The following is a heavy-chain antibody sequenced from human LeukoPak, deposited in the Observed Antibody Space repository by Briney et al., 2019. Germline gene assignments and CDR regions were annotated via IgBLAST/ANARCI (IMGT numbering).Heavy chain of an antibody. J-gene: IGHJ5*02. Sequence: ASVKVSCKASGYTFTGYYMHWVRQAPGQGLEWMGWINPNSGGTNYAQKFQGRVTMTRDTSISTAYMELSRLRSDDTAVYYCARGLLDVDSALNWFVPWGQGALVTVSS. CDR1: GYTFTGYY. D-gene: IGHD3-16*01. V-gene: IGHV1-2*02. CDR3: ARGLLDVDSALNWFVP. CDR2: INPNSGGT.